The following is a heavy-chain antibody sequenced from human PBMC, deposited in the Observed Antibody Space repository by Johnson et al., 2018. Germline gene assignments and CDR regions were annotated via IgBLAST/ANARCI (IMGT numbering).Heavy chain of an antibody. Sequence: VQLVETGGGLVKPGGSLRLSCAASGFIFSDYYINWIRQAPGKGLEWVSYISTSGSTIYYADSVKGRFTISRDNAKNSLFLQMNSLRAEDTAVYYCARAARLVFCTNGVCYTLAFDIWGQWTMVTVSS. D-gene: IGHD2-8*01. V-gene: IGHV3-11*01. CDR2: ISTSGSTI. J-gene: IGHJ3*02. CDR1: GFIFSDYY. CDR3: ARAARLVFCTNGVCYTLAFDI.